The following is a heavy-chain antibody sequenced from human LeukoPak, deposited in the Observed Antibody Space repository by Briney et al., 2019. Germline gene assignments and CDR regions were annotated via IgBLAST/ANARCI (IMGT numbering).Heavy chain of an antibody. Sequence: SETLSLTCTVSGGSISSYYWSWIRQPPGKGLEWIGYIYYSGGTNYNPSLKSRVTISVDTSKNQFSLKLSSVTAADTAVYYCARAYYYDSSADYWGQGTLVTVSS. J-gene: IGHJ4*02. CDR2: IYYSGGT. CDR3: ARAYYYDSSADY. V-gene: IGHV4-59*12. CDR1: GGSISSYY. D-gene: IGHD3-22*01.